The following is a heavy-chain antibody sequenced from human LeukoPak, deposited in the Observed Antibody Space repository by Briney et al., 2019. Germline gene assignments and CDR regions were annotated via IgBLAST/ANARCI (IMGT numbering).Heavy chain of an antibody. V-gene: IGHV3-23*01. CDR3: AKPRTNFWPKYYYYMDV. CDR1: GFTFSSYA. J-gene: IGHJ6*03. Sequence: QPGGSLRLSCAASGFTFSSYAMSWVRQAPGKGLEWVSAISGSGGSTYYADSVKGRFTISRDNSKNTLYLQMNSLRAEDTAVYYCAKPRTNFWPKYYYYMDVWGKGTTVTVSS. D-gene: IGHD3-3*01. CDR2: ISGSGGST.